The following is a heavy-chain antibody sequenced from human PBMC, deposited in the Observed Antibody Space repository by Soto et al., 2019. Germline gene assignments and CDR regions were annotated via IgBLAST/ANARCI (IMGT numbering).Heavy chain of an antibody. CDR3: ARGIIVICNHGHDFDF. J-gene: IGHJ3*01. V-gene: IGHV4-39*01. CDR2: IYYNGHT. CDR1: GGSFSSGNYF. Sequence: QLQLQQSGPGLVKPAETLSLKCSVSGGSFSSGNYFCGWIRQPPGKVLEWIGNIYYNGHTYYSPSVKSRVSMTVDTDQNKFSLRLTSVTAAHTAVYYCARGIIVICNHGHDFDFWGQGTLVTVSS. D-gene: IGHD3-16*02.